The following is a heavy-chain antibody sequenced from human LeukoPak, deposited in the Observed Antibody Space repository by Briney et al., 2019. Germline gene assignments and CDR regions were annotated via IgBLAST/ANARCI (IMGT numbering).Heavy chain of an antibody. Sequence: GGSLRLSCAASGFTFSAYEMNWVRQAPGKGLEWVSYIGSSGSTVYYADSVKGRFTISRDNAKNSLYMQMESLRDEDTAVYYCARGVATIYHYYYYMDVWGKGTTVTISS. CDR1: GFTFSAYE. CDR3: ARGVATIYHYYYYMDV. CDR2: IGSSGSTV. V-gene: IGHV3-48*03. D-gene: IGHD5-12*01. J-gene: IGHJ6*03.